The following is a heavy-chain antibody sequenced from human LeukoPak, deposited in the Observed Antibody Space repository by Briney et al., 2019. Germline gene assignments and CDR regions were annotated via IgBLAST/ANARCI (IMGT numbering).Heavy chain of an antibody. D-gene: IGHD5-12*01. CDR3: ARDGGYSGYDFEY. CDR1: GYTFTSHY. J-gene: IGHJ4*02. CDR2: IIPSDGST. V-gene: IGHV1-46*01. Sequence: GASVKVSCKASGYTFTSHYIHWVRQALGQGLEWMGMIIPSDGSTSYAQTFQGRVTMTRDTSTSTVYMGVSSLRTEDTAVYYCARDGGYSGYDFEYWGQGTLVAVSS.